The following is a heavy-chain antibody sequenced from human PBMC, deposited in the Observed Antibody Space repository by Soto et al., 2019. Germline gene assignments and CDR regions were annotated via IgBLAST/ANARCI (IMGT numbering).Heavy chain of an antibody. D-gene: IGHD3-3*01. CDR1: GFTFSDSG. CDR2: ISFDGSSK. V-gene: IGHV3-30*18. Sequence: QVQLMESGGGVVQPGRSLRLSCAASGFTFSDSGMHWVRQAPGKGLEWVTLISFDGSSKYFSDSVRGRFTISRGKSKNALYLQLPSLRPEYTAVYYCAKATGYLECLLGAHLDFWCQGTLVAVSS. J-gene: IGHJ4*02. CDR3: AKATGYLECLLGAHLDF.